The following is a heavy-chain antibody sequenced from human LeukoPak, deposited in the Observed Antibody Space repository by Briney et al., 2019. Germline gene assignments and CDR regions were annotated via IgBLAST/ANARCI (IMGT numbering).Heavy chain of an antibody. CDR1: GYTFTSYG. V-gene: IGHV1-18*01. Sequence: ASVKVSCKASGYTFTSYGISWVRQAPGQGLEWMGRISAYNGNTNYAQKLQGRVTMTTDTSTSTAYMELRSLRSDDTAVYYCARGLMITFGGVIVTYYFDYWGQGTLVTVSS. CDR2: ISAYNGNT. J-gene: IGHJ4*02. CDR3: ARGLMITFGGVIVTYYFDY. D-gene: IGHD3-16*02.